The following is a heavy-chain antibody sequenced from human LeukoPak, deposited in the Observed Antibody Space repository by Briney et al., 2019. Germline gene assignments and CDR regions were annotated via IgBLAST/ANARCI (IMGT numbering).Heavy chain of an antibody. Sequence: SQTLSLTCAVYGGFFGGYYWSWIRQPPGKGLEWIGEINDSGGTNYNPSLKSRVTISVDTSKNQFSLKLSSVTAADTAVYYCARGSRGRSYGSGSYSYYGMDVWGKGTTVTVSS. J-gene: IGHJ6*04. D-gene: IGHD3-10*01. CDR2: INDSGGT. CDR1: GGFFGGYY. CDR3: ARGSRGRSYGSGSYSYYGMDV. V-gene: IGHV4-34*01.